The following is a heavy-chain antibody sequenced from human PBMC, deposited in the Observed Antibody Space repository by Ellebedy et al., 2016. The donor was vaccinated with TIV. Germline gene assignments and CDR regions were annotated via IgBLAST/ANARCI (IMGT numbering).Heavy chain of an antibody. D-gene: IGHD6-19*01. Sequence: GGSLRLSCVVSGFTFSSYGMHWVRQAPGKGLEWVAVISYDGSNEYYADSVKGRFTISRDNAKNSLSLQMNSLGGEDTAVYYCARGGVVAGADYWGQGTLVTVSS. CDR2: ISYDGSNE. V-gene: IGHV3-30*03. CDR3: ARGGVVAGADY. J-gene: IGHJ4*02. CDR1: GFTFSSYG.